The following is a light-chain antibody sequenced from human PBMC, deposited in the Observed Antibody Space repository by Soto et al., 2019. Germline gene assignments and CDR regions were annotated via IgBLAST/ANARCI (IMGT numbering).Light chain of an antibody. Sequence: DVVMTQSPLSLPVTLGQPASISCRSSQSLAYSDGNTYLNWFQQRPGQAPRRLIYKVSNRDSGVPVRFSGSGSGTDFTLKIRRVEAEDVGVYYCMQGTHWPPYTFGQGTKLEIK. V-gene: IGKV2-30*01. CDR3: MQGTHWPPYT. CDR1: QSLAYSDGNTY. CDR2: KVS. J-gene: IGKJ2*01.